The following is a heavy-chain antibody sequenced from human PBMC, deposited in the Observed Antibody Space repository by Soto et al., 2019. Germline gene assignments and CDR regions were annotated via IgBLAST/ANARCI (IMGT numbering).Heavy chain of an antibody. CDR3: ARAPSAVLLWFGELSSYFDY. Sequence: QVQLQQWGAGLLKPSETLSLTCAVYGGSFSGYYWSWIRQPPGKGLEWIGEINHSGSTNYNPSLKSRVTISVDPSKTQFALKLSSVTAADTAVYYCARAPSAVLLWFGELSSYFDYWGQGTLVTVSS. D-gene: IGHD3-10*01. V-gene: IGHV4-34*01. CDR2: INHSGST. J-gene: IGHJ4*02. CDR1: GGSFSGYY.